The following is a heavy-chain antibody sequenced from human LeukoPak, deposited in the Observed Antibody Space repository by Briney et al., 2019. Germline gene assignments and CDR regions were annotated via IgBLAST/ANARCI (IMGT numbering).Heavy chain of an antibody. V-gene: IGHV4-59*01. CDR2: IYYSGST. J-gene: IGHJ5*02. D-gene: IGHD5-12*01. Sequence: SETLSLPCIVSGGSISSYYWSWIRQPPGKGLGWIGYIYYSGSTHYTPSLKSRVTISVDTSKTQFSLTLTSVTAAATAVYSCARGYSGYDSDWFDPWGQGTLVTVSS. CDR1: GGSISSYY. CDR3: ARGYSGYDSDWFDP.